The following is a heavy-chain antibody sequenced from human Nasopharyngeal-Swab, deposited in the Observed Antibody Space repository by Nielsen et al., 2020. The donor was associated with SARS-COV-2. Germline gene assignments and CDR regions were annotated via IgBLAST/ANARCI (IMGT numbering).Heavy chain of an antibody. D-gene: IGHD3-22*01. V-gene: IGHV1-8*01. CDR1: GYTFTSYA. J-gene: IGHJ6*03. CDR3: ARGRRGIVTMIVVVPFYYYYMDV. Sequence: ASVKVSCRASGYTFTSYAINWVRQATGQGLEWMGWMDPNSGYTGYAQKFQGRVTMTRNTSISTAYMELSSLRSEDTAVYYCARGRRGIVTMIVVVPFYYYYMDVWGKGTTVTVSS. CDR2: MDPNSGYT.